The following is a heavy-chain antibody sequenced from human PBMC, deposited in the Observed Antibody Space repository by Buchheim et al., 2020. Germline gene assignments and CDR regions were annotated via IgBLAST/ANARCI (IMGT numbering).Heavy chain of an antibody. J-gene: IGHJ4*02. CDR2: ISSSGSTI. CDR3: ARDVVAGTWDY. D-gene: IGHD6-19*01. CDR1: GFTFSSYG. Sequence: VQLVESGGGVVQPGRSLRLSCAASGFTFSSYGMHWVRQAPGQGLEWVSYISSSGSTIYYADSVKGRFTISRDNAKNSLYLQMNSLRAEDTAVYYCARDVVAGTWDYWGQGTL. V-gene: IGHV3-48*04.